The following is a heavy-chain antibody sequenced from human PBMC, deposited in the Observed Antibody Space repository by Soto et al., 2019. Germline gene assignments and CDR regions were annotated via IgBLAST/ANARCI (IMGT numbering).Heavy chain of an antibody. D-gene: IGHD2-15*01. CDR3: ASADGPGCVGP. CDR2: INGGNGNT. V-gene: IGHV1-3*05. J-gene: IGHJ5*02. CDR1: GYTFTSYA. Sequence: QVQLVQSGAEEKKPGASVKVSCKASGYTFTSYAMHWVRQAPGQRREWMGWINGGNGNTKYSKKFQGRVTITRDTSARTAYMELSSLTSEDTAVYYCASADGPGCVGPWGQGTLVTVSS.